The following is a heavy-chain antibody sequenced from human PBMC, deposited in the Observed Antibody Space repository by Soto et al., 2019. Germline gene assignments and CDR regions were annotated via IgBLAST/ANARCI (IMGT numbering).Heavy chain of an antibody. Sequence: QITLKESGPTLVKPTQTLTLTCTFSGFSLSTHTVGVAWIRQPPGKALEWLALIYWDEDKRYSPSLKSRLTITQDTSKNQVVLTMTNMAPVDTATYYCEHIVPFNYRGYNFEFWGQGILVTASS. J-gene: IGHJ4*02. D-gene: IGHD5-12*01. CDR2: IYWDEDK. CDR3: EHIVPFNYRGYNFEF. V-gene: IGHV2-5*02. CDR1: GFSLSTHTVG.